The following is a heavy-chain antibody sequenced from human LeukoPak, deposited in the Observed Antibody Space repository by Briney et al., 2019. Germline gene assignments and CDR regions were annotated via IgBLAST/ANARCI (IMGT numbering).Heavy chain of an antibody. D-gene: IGHD3-10*01. Sequence: PGGSLRLSCAASGFTFSNAWMSWVRQAPGKGLEWVGRIRNKANNYITKFAASVKGRFTISRDDSKNSLFLQMKSLTPEDTAVYYCVRVVDGDFDWFDYWGQGTLVTVSS. CDR3: VRVVDGDFDWFDY. CDR1: GFTFSNAW. CDR2: IRNKANNYIT. J-gene: IGHJ5*01. V-gene: IGHV3-72*01.